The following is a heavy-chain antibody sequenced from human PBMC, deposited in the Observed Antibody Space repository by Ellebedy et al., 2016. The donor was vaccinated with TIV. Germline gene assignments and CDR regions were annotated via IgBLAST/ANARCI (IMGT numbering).Heavy chain of an antibody. Sequence: GGSLRLXXAASGFTFSSYAMSWVRQAPGKGLEWVSAISGSGGSTYYADSVKGRFTISRDNSKNTLYLQMNSLRSEDTAVYYCAAGSDPGIAAFYYGMDVWGQGTTVTVSS. J-gene: IGHJ6*02. D-gene: IGHD6-13*01. CDR1: GFTFSSYA. CDR2: ISGSGGST. V-gene: IGHV3-23*01. CDR3: AAGSDPGIAAFYYGMDV.